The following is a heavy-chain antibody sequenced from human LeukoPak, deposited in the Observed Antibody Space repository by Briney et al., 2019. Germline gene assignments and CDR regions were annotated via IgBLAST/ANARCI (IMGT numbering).Heavy chain of an antibody. CDR1: GGSISSYY. V-gene: IGHV4-59*08. CDR2: IYYTGST. D-gene: IGHD3-3*01. CDR3: ARSTIFGVVTSYYYYGMDV. Sequence: SETLSLTCTVSGGSISSYYWSWIRQPPGKGLEWIGNIYYTGSTNYNPSLKSRVTISVDTSKNQFSLKLSSVTAADTAVYYCARSTIFGVVTSYYYYGMDVWGRGTTVTVSS. J-gene: IGHJ6*02.